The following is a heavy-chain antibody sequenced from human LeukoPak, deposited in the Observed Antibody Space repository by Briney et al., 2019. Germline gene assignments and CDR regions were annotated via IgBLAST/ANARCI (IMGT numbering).Heavy chain of an antibody. D-gene: IGHD2-15*01. V-gene: IGHV4-59*01. CDR2: INYSGST. J-gene: IGHJ3*02. Sequence: SETLSLTCTVSGGSISSYYWSWIRQPPGKGLEWIGYINYSGSTNYNPSLKSRVTISVDTSKNQFSLKLSSVTAADTAVYYCARGPQYCSDGSCYSYAFDIWGQGTMVTVSS. CDR1: GGSISSYY. CDR3: ARGPQYCSDGSCYSYAFDI.